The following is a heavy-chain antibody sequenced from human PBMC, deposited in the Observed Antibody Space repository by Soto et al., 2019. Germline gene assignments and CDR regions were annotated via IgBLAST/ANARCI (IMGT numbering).Heavy chain of an antibody. CDR2: IAYDGSSQ. CDR1: GFTFDNFG. Sequence: QVQLVESGGGVVQPGRSLRLSCTASGFTFDNFGMHWVRQAPGKGLEWVAVIAYDGSSQHYAESVKGRFTISRDNSNSTLYLQMNSLRAEDTAVYNCAKSLDGVPVQEFDPRGQGTLVTVSS. J-gene: IGHJ5*02. V-gene: IGHV3-30*18. D-gene: IGHD3-3*01. CDR3: AKSLDGVPVQEFDP.